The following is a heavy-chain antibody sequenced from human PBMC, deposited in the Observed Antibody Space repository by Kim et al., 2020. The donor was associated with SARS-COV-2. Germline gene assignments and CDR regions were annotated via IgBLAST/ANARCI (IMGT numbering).Heavy chain of an antibody. V-gene: IGHV7-4-1*02. CDR3: ARESAGGRTYNWFDP. D-gene: IGHD6-13*01. J-gene: IGHJ5*02. Sequence: ASVEVSCKASGYTFNRYAMNWVRQAPGQGLEWMGWINTNTGNPAYAQGFTGRFVFSLDTSVSTAYLQISSLKAEDTAVYYCARESAGGRTYNWFDPWGQG. CDR2: INTNTGNP. CDR1: GYTFNRYA.